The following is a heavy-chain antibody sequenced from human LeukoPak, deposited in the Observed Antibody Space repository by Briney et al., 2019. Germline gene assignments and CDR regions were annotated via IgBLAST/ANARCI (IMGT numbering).Heavy chain of an antibody. D-gene: IGHD5-18*01. CDR1: GASISSDY. CDR2: INHSGST. J-gene: IGHJ4*02. CDR3: ARATVDTVDY. Sequence: SETLSLTCTVSGASISSDYWSWIRQPPGKGLEWIGEINHSGSTNYNPSLKSRVTISVDTSKNQFSLKLSSVTAADTAVYYCARATVDTVDYWGQGTLVTVSS. V-gene: IGHV4-34*01.